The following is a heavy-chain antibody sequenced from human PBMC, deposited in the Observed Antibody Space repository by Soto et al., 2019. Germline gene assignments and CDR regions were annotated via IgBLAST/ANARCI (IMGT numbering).Heavy chain of an antibody. Sequence: GGSLRLSCAASGFTFDDYTMHWVRQAPGKGLEWVSLISWDGGSTYYADSVKGRFTISRDNSKNSLYLQMNSLRTEDTALYYCAKDLTGYSYGAPIKWYYYGMDVWGQGTTVTVSS. D-gene: IGHD5-18*01. CDR2: ISWDGGST. CDR1: GFTFDDYT. CDR3: AKDLTGYSYGAPIKWYYYGMDV. V-gene: IGHV3-43*01. J-gene: IGHJ6*02.